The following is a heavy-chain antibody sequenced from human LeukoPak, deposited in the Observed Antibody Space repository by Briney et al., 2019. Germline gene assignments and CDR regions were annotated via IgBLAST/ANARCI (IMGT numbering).Heavy chain of an antibody. J-gene: IGHJ5*02. CDR2: IYYSGST. D-gene: IGHD2-2*01. CDR1: GGSISSSSYS. V-gene: IGHV4-39*01. CDR3: ARLLYQLLYWFDP. Sequence: PSETLSLTWTVSGGSISSSSYSWGWIRQPPGKGLEWIGSIYYSGSTYYNPSLKSRVTISVDTSKNQFSLKLSSVTAADTAVYYCARLLYQLLYWFDPWGQGTLVTVSS.